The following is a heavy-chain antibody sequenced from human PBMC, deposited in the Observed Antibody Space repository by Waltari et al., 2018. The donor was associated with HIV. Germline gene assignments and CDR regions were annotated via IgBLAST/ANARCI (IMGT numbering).Heavy chain of an antibody. CDR3: VRGGDYYDSSGFGNDAFDI. J-gene: IGHJ3*02. CDR1: GGSLILDY. D-gene: IGHD3-22*01. CDR2: FYSRGST. Sequence: QVQLQESGPGRVKPSETLSLLRSVSGGSLILDYWTWIRQPPRQGLEWIGNFYSRGSTNYNPSFKSPVTISVDTSKNQSSLKLSSVTAADTAVYYCVRGGDYYDSSGFGNDAFDIWGQGTRVTVSS. V-gene: IGHV4-59*01.